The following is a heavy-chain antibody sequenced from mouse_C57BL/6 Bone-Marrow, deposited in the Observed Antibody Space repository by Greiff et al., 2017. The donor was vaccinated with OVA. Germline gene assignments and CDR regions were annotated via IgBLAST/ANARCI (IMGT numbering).Heavy chain of an antibody. CDR3: ARYGSCYGFAY. V-gene: IGHV1-53*01. CDR2: INPGNGGT. D-gene: IGHD1-1*01. J-gene: IGHJ3*01. CDR1: GYTFTRYW. Sequence: VQLQQSGTELVKPGASVKLSCKASGYTFTRYWMHWVKQRPGQGLEWIGNINPGNGGTNYNEKFKSKATLTVDKSSSTDYMQLSSLTSDDSAVYDCARYGSCYGFAYWGQGTLVTVSA.